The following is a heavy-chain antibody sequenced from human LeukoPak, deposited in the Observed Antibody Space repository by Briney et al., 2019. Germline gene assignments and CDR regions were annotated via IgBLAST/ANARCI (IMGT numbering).Heavy chain of an antibody. CDR3: AKDRLTIFGVANYYYYYGMDV. CDR1: GFTFSSYS. V-gene: IGHV3-21*01. J-gene: IGHJ6*02. D-gene: IGHD3-3*01. Sequence: PGGSLRLSCAASGFTFSSYSMNWVRQAPGKGLEWVSSISSSSSYIYYADSVKGRFTISRDNAKNSLYLQMNSLRAEDTAVYYCAKDRLTIFGVANYYYYYGMDVWGQGTTVTVSS. CDR2: ISSSSSYI.